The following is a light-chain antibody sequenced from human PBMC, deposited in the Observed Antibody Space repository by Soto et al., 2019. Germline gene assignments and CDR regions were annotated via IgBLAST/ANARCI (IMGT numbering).Light chain of an antibody. V-gene: IGKV1-39*01. J-gene: IGKJ1*01. Sequence: DIQMTQSPYSLSASVGDRVTITCLAGQSISSYLNWYQQKPGKAPKVLIYSASSLQSGVPSRFSGSGSGTDFTLTISSLQPEDVATYYCQQSYSAPEWTFGQGTKVDIK. CDR1: QSISSY. CDR3: QQSYSAPEWT. CDR2: SAS.